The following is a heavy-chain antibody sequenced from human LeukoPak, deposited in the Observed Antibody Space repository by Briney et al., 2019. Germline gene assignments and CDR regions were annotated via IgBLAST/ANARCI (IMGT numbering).Heavy chain of an antibody. V-gene: IGHV3-11*04. CDR3: ARGTYYFDY. CDR2: ISSSSSTI. D-gene: IGHD1-1*01. CDR1: GGSISSSSYY. Sequence: LSLTCTVSGGSISSSSYYWGWIRQPPGKGLEWVSYISSSSSTIYYADSVKGRFTISRDNAKNSLYLQMNSLRAEDTAVYYCARGTYYFDYWGQGTLVTVSS. J-gene: IGHJ4*02.